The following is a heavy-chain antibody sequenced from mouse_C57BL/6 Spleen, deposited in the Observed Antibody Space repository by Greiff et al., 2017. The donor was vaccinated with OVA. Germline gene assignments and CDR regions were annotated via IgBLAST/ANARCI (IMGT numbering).Heavy chain of an antibody. D-gene: IGHD2-4*01. Sequence: ESGPGLVKPSQSLSLTCSVTGYSITSGYYWNWIRQFPGNKLEWMGYISYDGSNNYNPSLKNRISITRDTSKNQFFLKLNSVTTEDTATYYCARGGYYDYDVDYWGQGTTLTVSS. V-gene: IGHV3-6*01. CDR1: GYSITSGYY. CDR3: ARGGYYDYDVDY. J-gene: IGHJ2*01. CDR2: ISYDGSN.